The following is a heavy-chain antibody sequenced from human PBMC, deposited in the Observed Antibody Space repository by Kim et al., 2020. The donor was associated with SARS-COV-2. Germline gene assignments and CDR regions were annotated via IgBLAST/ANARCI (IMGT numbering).Heavy chain of an antibody. D-gene: IGHD3-3*01. CDR3: ARPPRGISRRTFDI. V-gene: IGHV4-39*01. Sequence: SETLSLTCTVSGASIDSTNYYLGWIRQSPGKGLEWIGSISYSGTTYYNPSFESRVTISVHTSKNQFSLKLTSVTAADTAVYYCARPPRGISRRTFDIWGQGTMVTVSS. CDR2: ISYSGTT. CDR1: GASIDSTNYY. J-gene: IGHJ3*02.